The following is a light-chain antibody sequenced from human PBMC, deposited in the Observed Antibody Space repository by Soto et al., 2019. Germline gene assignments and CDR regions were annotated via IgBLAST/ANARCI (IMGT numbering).Light chain of an antibody. J-gene: IGLJ1*01. CDR2: DTD. CDR1: TGPVTNGHF. V-gene: IGLV7-46*01. CDR3: LLSYTGRLYV. Sequence: QAVVTQEPSLTVSPGGTVTLTCGSSTGPVTNGHFPYWFQQKPGQAPRPLIYDTDTKHSWTPARFSGSLLGDKAALTFSGAQPEDEADYYCLLSYTGRLYVFGPGTKLTVL.